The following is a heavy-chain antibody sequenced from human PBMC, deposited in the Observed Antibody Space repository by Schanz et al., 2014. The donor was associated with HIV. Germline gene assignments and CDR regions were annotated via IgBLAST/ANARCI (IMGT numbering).Heavy chain of an antibody. J-gene: IGHJ4*02. D-gene: IGHD3-22*01. CDR1: GGSVSSGSYY. CDR2: IYYSGST. V-gene: IGHV4-61*01. Sequence: QVQLQESGPGLVKPSETLSLTCTVSGGSVSSGSYYWSWIRQPPGKGLEWIGYIYYSGSTNYNPSLKSRVTMSVDPSKNQSSLKLSSVTAADTAVYYCARETRTYYYDSSGYYVDWGQGTLVTVSS. CDR3: ARETRTYYYDSSGYYVD.